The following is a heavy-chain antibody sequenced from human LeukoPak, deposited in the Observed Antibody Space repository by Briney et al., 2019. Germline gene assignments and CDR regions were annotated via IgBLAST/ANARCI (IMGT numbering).Heavy chain of an antibody. CDR1: RFTFSSYG. Sequence: GGSLRLSCAASRFTFSSYGMHWVRQAPGKGLEWVAYIQYDGSNAQYADSVKGRFSISRDSSKNILYLQMNSLRAEDTAVYYCAKDRCSNGVGCYYYYMDIWGKGNHGHHLL. CDR2: IQYDGSNA. V-gene: IGHV3-30*02. D-gene: IGHD2-8*01. CDR3: AKDRCSNGVGCYYYYMDI. J-gene: IGHJ6*03.